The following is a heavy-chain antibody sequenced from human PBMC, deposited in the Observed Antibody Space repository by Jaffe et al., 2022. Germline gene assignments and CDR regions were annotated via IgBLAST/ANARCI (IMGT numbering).Heavy chain of an antibody. CDR1: GFTFSTYN. D-gene: IGHD3-16*01. Sequence: EVQLVESGGGLVQPGGSLRLSCAASGFTFSTYNMNWVRQAPGKGLEWVSYIRSSSDLVYYADSVKGRFTISRDNARKSLYLQMNSLRAEDTAVYYCARDGGKAYENDYWGQGTLVTVSS. CDR3: ARDGGKAYENDY. CDR2: IRSSSDLV. J-gene: IGHJ4*02. V-gene: IGHV3-48*01.